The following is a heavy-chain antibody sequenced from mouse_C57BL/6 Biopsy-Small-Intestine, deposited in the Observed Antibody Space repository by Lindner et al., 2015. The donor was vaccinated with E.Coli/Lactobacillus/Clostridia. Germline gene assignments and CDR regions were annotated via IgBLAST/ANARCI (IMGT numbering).Heavy chain of an antibody. V-gene: IGHV1-85*01. CDR2: ISGSDGSI. J-gene: IGHJ1*03. CDR3: ARRFRNMDV. CDR1: GYTFSDFG. Sequence: SVKVSCKSSGYTFSDFGITWVRQAPGQGLEWMGWISGSDGSINFAQKFQGRLTMTTDASTSTVYMELRGLRSDDTALYYCARRFRNMDVWGNGTTVTVSS.